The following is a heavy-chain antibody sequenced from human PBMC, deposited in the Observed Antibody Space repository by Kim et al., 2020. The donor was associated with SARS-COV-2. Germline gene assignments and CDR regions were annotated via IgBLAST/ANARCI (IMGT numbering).Heavy chain of an antibody. CDR1: GYTFTGYY. J-gene: IGHJ4*02. CDR3: AREGGYYDSSGYYYPYFDY. D-gene: IGHD3-22*01. CDR2: INPNSGGT. V-gene: IGHV1-2*06. Sequence: ASVKVSCKASGYTFTGYYMHWVRQAPGQGLEWMGRINPNSGGTNYAQKFQGRVTMTMDTSISTAYMELSRLRSDDTAVYYCAREGGYYDSSGYYYPYFDYWGQGTLVTVSS.